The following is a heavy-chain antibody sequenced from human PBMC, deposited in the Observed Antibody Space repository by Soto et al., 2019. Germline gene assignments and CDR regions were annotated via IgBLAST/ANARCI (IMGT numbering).Heavy chain of an antibody. CDR1: GYSFTSYW. CDR2: IYPGDSDT. D-gene: IGHD3-22*01. V-gene: IGHV5-51*01. J-gene: IGHJ3*02. CDR3: ARHRYYYDSSGYYLDAFDI. Sequence: GESLKISCKGSGYSFTSYWIGWVRQMPGKGLEWMGIIYPGDSDTRYSPSFQGQVTISADKSISTAYLQWSSLKASDTAMYYCARHRYYYDSSGYYLDAFDIWGQGTMVTVSS.